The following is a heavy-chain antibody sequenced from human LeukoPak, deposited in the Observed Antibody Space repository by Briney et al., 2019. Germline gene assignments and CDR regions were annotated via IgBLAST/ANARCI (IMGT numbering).Heavy chain of an antibody. V-gene: IGHV3-11*01. Sequence: GSLRLSCAASGFTFSDYYMSWVRQAPGKGLEWVSHISDSGRTIYYADSVKGRFTISRDNAKNSLYLQTNSLRAEDTAVYYCASQYYYAMDVWGQGTTVTVSS. CDR1: GFTFSDYY. J-gene: IGHJ6*02. CDR2: ISDSGRTI. CDR3: ASQYYYAMDV.